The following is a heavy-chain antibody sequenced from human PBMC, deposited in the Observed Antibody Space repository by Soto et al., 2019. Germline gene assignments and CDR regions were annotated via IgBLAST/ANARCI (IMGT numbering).Heavy chain of an antibody. V-gene: IGHV3-23*01. J-gene: IGHJ4*02. CDR1: GFTFSD. CDR3: AKRAYCSSTTCYHSFDY. D-gene: IGHD2-2*01. CDR2: ISGSGDRT. Sequence: EVQLLESGGGLVQPGGSLRVSCAASGFTFSDMSWVRQAPGKGLEWVSAISGSGDRTYYADSVKGRFTISRDNSKNTLYLQMNSLRAEDTAVYYCAKRAYCSSTTCYHSFDYWGQGTLVTVSS.